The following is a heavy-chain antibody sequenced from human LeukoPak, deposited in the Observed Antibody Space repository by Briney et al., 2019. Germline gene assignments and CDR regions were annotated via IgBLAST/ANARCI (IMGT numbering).Heavy chain of an antibody. Sequence: PSQTLSLTCTVSGGSISSGGYYWSWIRQPPGKGLEWIGYIYHSGSTYYNPSLKSRVTISVDRSKNQFSLKLSSVTAADTAVYYCARGFGGSYLFDYWGQGTLVTVSS. V-gene: IGHV4-30-2*01. CDR2: IYHSGST. D-gene: IGHD1-26*01. CDR3: ARGFGGSYLFDY. CDR1: GGSISSGGYY. J-gene: IGHJ4*02.